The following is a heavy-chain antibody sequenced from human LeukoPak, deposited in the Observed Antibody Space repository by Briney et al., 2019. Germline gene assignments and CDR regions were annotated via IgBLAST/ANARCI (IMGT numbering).Heavy chain of an antibody. J-gene: IGHJ6*03. CDR1: GGSISSGSYY. CDR2: IYTSGST. Sequence: PSETLSLTCTVSGGSISSGSYYWGWVRQPAGKGLEWVGRIYTSGSTNYNPSLKRRVTISEDTSKNQFSLKLSSVPAADTAVYYCARDRRYDFWSGYYPRYYYYYMDVWGKGTTVTVSS. V-gene: IGHV4-61*02. CDR3: ARDRRYDFWSGYYPRYYYYYMDV. D-gene: IGHD3-3*01.